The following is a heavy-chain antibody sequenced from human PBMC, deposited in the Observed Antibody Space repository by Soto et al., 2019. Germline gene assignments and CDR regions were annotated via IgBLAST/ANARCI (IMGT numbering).Heavy chain of an antibody. CDR1: GFSLTTGGVG. J-gene: IGHJ4*02. D-gene: IGHD3-3*01. CDR3: AHRVLRTVFGLVTTTAIYFDF. Sequence: QITLKESGPTVVKPTETLTLPCTFSGFSLTTGGVGVGWVRQSPGKAPEWLAFFYWDDVKRNGTSLNSRLIITKDTSKNQVVLTMANVDPADTATYYCAHRVLRTVFGLVTTTAIYFDFWGPGTPVVVSS. CDR2: FYWDDVK. V-gene: IGHV2-5*05.